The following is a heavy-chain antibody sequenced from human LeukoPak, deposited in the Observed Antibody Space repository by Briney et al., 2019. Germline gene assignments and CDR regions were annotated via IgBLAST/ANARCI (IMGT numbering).Heavy chain of an antibody. CDR3: ARGDYCSSTSCYAQVGWFDP. Sequence: SETLSLTWAVYGGSFSGYYWSWIRQPPGKGLEWIGEINHSGSTNYNPSLKSRVTISVDTSKNQFSLKLSFVTAADTAVYYCARGDYCSSTSCYAQVGWFDPWGQGTLVTVSS. CDR2: INHSGST. J-gene: IGHJ5*02. CDR1: GGSFSGYY. V-gene: IGHV4-34*01. D-gene: IGHD2-2*01.